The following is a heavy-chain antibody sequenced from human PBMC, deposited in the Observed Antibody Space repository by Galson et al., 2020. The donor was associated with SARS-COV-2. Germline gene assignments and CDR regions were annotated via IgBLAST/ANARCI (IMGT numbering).Heavy chain of an antibody. Sequence: GESLKISCAVSGFTFSIYGMSWVRQAPGKGLEWVSSISTSSDYIYYADSVKGRFTISRDNAKNSLYLQMNSLTAEDTALYYCARDASWATFAMDVWGQGTTVTVSS. CDR3: ARDASWATFAMDV. CDR1: GFTFSIYG. D-gene: IGHD1-26*01. V-gene: IGHV3-21*01. CDR2: ISTSSDYI. J-gene: IGHJ6*02.